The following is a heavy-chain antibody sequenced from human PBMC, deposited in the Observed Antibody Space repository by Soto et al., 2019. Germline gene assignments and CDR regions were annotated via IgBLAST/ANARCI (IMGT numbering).Heavy chain of an antibody. CDR3: ARIPYDILTAGGSFDC. D-gene: IGHD3-9*01. Sequence: SGPTLVNPTETLTLTCTVSGFSLSTARMGVTWIRQSPGKALEWLAIIFSNGEKSYSTSLRTRLTISKDTSKSQVVLTMTNMDPVDTATYYCARIPYDILTAGGSFDCWGQGPLVTVSS. CDR1: GFSLSTARMG. J-gene: IGHJ4*02. CDR2: IFSNGEK. V-gene: IGHV2-26*01.